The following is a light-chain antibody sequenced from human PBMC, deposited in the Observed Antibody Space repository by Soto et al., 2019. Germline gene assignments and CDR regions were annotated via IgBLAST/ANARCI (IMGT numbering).Light chain of an antibody. CDR1: QGFSTY. Sequence: DIHRTQSPSSRAASVGDIVTITCRASQGFSTYLNWYRQKPGQAPKLLIYAASSLQSGVPSRFSGSGSGTDFTLPISRLQPEDFATYSCQQSYSTRTFGQGTQVDIK. V-gene: IGKV1-39*01. CDR2: AAS. J-gene: IGKJ1*01. CDR3: QQSYSTRT.